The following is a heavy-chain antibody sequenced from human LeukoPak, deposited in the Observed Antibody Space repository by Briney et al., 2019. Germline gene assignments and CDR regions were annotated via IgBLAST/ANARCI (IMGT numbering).Heavy chain of an antibody. CDR2: ISYDGSNK. CDR1: GLTFSSYG. V-gene: IGHV3-30*03. CDR3: ARESITMIVTDY. D-gene: IGHD3-22*01. Sequence: GGSLRLSCAASGLTFSSYGMHWVRQAPGKGLEWVAVISYDGSNKYYADSVKGRFTISRDNSKNTLYLQMNSLRAEDTAVYYCARESITMIVTDYWGQGTLVTVSS. J-gene: IGHJ4*02.